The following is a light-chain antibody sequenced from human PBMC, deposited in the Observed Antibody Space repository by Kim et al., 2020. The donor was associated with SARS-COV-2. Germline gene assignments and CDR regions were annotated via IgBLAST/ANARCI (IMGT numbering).Light chain of an antibody. Sequence: VSPGERATLSCRASQGVGSNLAWYQQNPGQAPRLLIYGASTRATDVPARFSGSGSGTDFTLTISSLQSEDFAVYYCQQYNNWPLTFGGGTKVDIK. V-gene: IGKV3-15*01. CDR3: QQYNNWPLT. CDR1: QGVGSN. CDR2: GAS. J-gene: IGKJ4*01.